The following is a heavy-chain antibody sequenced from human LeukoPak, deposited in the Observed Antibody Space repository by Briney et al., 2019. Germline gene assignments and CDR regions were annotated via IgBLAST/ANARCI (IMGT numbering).Heavy chain of an antibody. CDR2: IVGSGGAT. J-gene: IGHJ4*02. CDR1: GFTFTNYA. D-gene: IGHD5-24*01. Sequence: GGSLRLSCAASGFTFTNYAMSWVRQAPGKGLEWASAIVGSGGATFYADSVKGRFTISRDNSKNTVFLQMNSLRAEDTAVYYCARGQEMATNTSDYWGQGTLVTVSS. CDR3: ARGQEMATNTSDY. V-gene: IGHV3-23*01.